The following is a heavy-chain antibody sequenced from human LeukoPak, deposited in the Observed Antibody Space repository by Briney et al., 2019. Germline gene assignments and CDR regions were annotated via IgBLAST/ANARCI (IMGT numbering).Heavy chain of an antibody. Sequence: PGGSLRLSCAASGFTFSSYAMSWVRQAPGKGLEWVSAISGSGGSTYYADSVKGRFAISRDNSKNTLYLQMNSLRAEDTAVYYCAKDMNRAGVGYFDYWGQGTLVTVSS. V-gene: IGHV3-23*01. J-gene: IGHJ4*02. CDR1: GFTFSSYA. D-gene: IGHD6-13*01. CDR3: AKDMNRAGVGYFDY. CDR2: ISGSGGST.